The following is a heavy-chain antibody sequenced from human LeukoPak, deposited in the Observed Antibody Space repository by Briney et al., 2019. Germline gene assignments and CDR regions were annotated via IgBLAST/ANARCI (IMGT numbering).Heavy chain of an antibody. CDR2: IYSGGDT. J-gene: IGHJ5*02. CDR1: GFTVSINY. CDR3: AKALLAAAGPFDP. D-gene: IGHD6-13*01. Sequence: GGSLRLSCAASGFTVSINYMIWVRQAPGKGLEWVSVIYSGGDTYFADSVKGRFTISRDNSKNTLYLQMNSLRVEDTAVYYCAKALLAAAGPFDPWGQGTLVTVSS. V-gene: IGHV3-53*01.